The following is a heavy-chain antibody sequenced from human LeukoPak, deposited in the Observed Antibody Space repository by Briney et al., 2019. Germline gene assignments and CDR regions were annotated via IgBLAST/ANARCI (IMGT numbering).Heavy chain of an antibody. J-gene: IGHJ5*02. CDR3: AREIGRGYCSSTSCPIRLDP. Sequence: GASVKVSCKASGGTFSSYAISWVRQAPGQGLEWMGGIIPIFGTANYAQKFQGRVTITADESTSTAYMELSSLRSEDTAVCYCAREIGRGYCSSTSCPIRLDPWGQGTLVTVSS. V-gene: IGHV1-69*13. D-gene: IGHD2-2*01. CDR1: GGTFSSYA. CDR2: IIPIFGTA.